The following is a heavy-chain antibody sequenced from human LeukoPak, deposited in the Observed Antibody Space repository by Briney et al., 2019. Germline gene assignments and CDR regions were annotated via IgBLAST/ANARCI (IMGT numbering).Heavy chain of an antibody. CDR2: IYPGDSDT. CDR3: ARQGYGFGELLQY. D-gene: IGHD3-10*01. CDR1: GYSFTNYW. V-gene: IGHV5-51*01. J-gene: IGHJ4*01. Sequence: GESLKISCKSSGYSFTNYWIAWVRQVPGKGLDWMGIIYPGDSDTRYSPSFKGQVTISADKSFNTAYLQWNSLKASDTAMYYCARQGYGFGELLQYWGHGTLVTVSS.